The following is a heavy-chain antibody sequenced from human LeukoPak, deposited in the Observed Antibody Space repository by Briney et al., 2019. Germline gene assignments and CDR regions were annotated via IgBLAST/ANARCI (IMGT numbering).Heavy chain of an antibody. CDR3: ARELTYGYSSMGFDY. J-gene: IGHJ4*02. Sequence: GGSLRLSCAASGFTFSSYAMSWVPQAPGKGLEWVSAIIGSGGSTYYADSVKGRFTISRDNSKNTLSLQMNSLRAEDTAVYYCARELTYGYSSMGFDYWGQGTLVTVSS. CDR1: GFTFSSYA. CDR2: IIGSGGST. V-gene: IGHV3-23*01. D-gene: IGHD6-19*01.